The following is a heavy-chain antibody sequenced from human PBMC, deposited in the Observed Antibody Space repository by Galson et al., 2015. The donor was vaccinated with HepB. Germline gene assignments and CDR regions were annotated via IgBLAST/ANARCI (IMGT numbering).Heavy chain of an antibody. CDR2: ISSSSSYI. J-gene: IGHJ4*02. V-gene: IGHV3-21*04. CDR1: GFSFISYS. CDR3: ARGGFGVPLMRL. D-gene: IGHD3-3*01. Sequence: SLRLSCAASGFSFISYSMNWVRQAPGKGLEWVSSISSSSSYIYYADSVKGRFTISRDNAKNSLYLQMNSLRAEDTAVYYCARGGFGVPLMRLWGQGTLVTVSS.